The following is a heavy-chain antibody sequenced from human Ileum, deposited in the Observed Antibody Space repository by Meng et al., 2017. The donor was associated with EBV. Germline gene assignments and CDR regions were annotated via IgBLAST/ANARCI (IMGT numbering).Heavy chain of an antibody. V-gene: IGHV4-4*03. D-gene: IGHD3-22*01. CDR3: ASSDYYRSDY. CDR1: SLISNNSVW. Sequence: QAVLKDSVTANVSTPQLRSSSFAVSSLISNNSVWWRWGRHLPGKGLECVGYIPHSGSTNLSPSLKRRFRRLLDKSKKQLSVKLNSVTAAYTVVYYCASSDYYRSDYWGQGTLVTVSS. CDR2: IPHSGST. J-gene: IGHJ4*02.